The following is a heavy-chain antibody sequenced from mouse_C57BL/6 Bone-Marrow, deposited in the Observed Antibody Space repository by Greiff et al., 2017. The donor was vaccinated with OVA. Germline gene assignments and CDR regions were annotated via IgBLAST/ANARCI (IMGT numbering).Heavy chain of an antibody. CDR2: IYPGNSDT. CDR3: TRSGFAY. J-gene: IGHJ3*01. CDR1: GYTFTSYW. V-gene: IGHV1-5*01. Sequence: EVQLQQSGTVLARPGASVKMSCKTSGYTFTSYWMHWVKQRPGQGLEWIGAIYPGNSDTSYNQKFKGKAKLTAVTSASTAYMELSSLTNEDSAVCYCTRSGFAYWGQGTLVTVSA.